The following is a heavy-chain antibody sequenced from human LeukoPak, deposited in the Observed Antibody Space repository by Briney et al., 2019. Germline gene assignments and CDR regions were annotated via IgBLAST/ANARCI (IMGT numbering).Heavy chain of an antibody. V-gene: IGHV4-4*07. CDR1: GGSISIYY. J-gene: IGHJ4*02. Sequence: SEPLSLTCSVSGGSISIYYWSWIRQPAEKGLEWFGRVSTSGTTQYNPSFKSPVTMSVDTSSNQFSLKLSSVTAADTAVYYCARGSYYDTLTGYYRGSFDSWGQGTLVTVSS. CDR3: ARGSYYDTLTGYYRGSFDS. D-gene: IGHD3-9*01. CDR2: VSTSGTT.